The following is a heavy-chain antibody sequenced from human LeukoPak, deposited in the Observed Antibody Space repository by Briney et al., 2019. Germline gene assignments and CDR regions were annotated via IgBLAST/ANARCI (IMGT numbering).Heavy chain of an antibody. J-gene: IGHJ4*02. Sequence: PGGSLTLSCSASGITFSSYGMIWVRQAPGKGLEWFLATSGSTGRSYYADSGKGRYTNSRDNSKNTLYLKMNNLRAEDTAVYYCAKDFFDIWFGELFPGDYWGQGTLVTVSS. V-gene: IGHV3-23*01. CDR3: AKDFFDIWFGELFPGDY. D-gene: IGHD3-10*01. CDR2: TSGSTGRS. CDR1: GITFSSYG.